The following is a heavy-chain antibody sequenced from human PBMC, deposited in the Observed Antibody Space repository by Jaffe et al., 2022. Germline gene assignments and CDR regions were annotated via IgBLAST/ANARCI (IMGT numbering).Heavy chain of an antibody. V-gene: IGHV3-74*01. Sequence: EVQLVESGGGLVQPGGSLRLSCVASGFSISNYWMHWVRQAPGKGLVWVSVVRSDESTTYADSVEGRFTISRDDAKNTIYLQLNTLRVEDTAVYYCATGPYAAYENWGQGTLVTVSS. D-gene: IGHD2-2*01. CDR1: GFSISNYW. J-gene: IGHJ4*02. CDR3: ATGPYAAYEN. CDR2: VRSDEST.